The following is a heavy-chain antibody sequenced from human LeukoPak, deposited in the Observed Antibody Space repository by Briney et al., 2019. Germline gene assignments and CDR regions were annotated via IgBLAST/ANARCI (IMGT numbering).Heavy chain of an antibody. J-gene: IGHJ4*02. V-gene: IGHV4-61*02. D-gene: IGHD2-2*01. CDR3: ARGAAIWDFDY. Sequence: SQTLSLTCTASGGSISSGSYYWSWIRQPAGKGLEWIGRIYTSGSANYNPSLKSRVTISVDTSKNQFSLKLSSVTAADTAVYYCARGAAIWDFDYWGQGTLVTVSS. CDR2: IYTSGSA. CDR1: GGSISSGSYY.